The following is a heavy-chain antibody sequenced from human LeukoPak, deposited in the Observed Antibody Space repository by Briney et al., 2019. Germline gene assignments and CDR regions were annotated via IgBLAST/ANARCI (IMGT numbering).Heavy chain of an antibody. V-gene: IGHV3-23*01. D-gene: IGHD3-3*01. CDR1: GFTFSSYA. CDR2: ISGSASST. Sequence: GGSLRLSCAAPGFTFSSYAMSWVRQAPGKGLEWASAISGSASSTYHADSVKGRFTISRDNSKNTLYLQMNSLRAEDTAVYYCASPKYDFWSGLYRGGHDYWGQGTLVTVSS. CDR3: ASPKYDFWSGLYRGGHDY. J-gene: IGHJ4*02.